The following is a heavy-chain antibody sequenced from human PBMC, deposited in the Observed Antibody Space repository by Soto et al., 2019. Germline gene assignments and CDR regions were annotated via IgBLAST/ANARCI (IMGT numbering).Heavy chain of an antibody. CDR2: IYYSGST. J-gene: IGHJ4*02. CDR1: GGSISSGDYY. D-gene: IGHD6-19*01. Sequence: SETLSLTCTVSGGSISSGDYYWSWIRQPPGKGLEWIGYIYYSGSTYYNPSLKSRVTISVDTSKNQFSLKLSSVTAADTAVYYCARAGSSGQPGFFDYWGQGTLVTVSS. CDR3: ARAGSSGQPGFFDY. V-gene: IGHV4-30-4*01.